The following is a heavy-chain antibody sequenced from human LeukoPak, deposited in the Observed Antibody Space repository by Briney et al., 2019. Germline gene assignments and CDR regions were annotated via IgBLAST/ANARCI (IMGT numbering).Heavy chain of an antibody. CDR2: ISSSGSSI. V-gene: IGHV3-11*01. J-gene: IGHJ5*02. Sequence: GGSLRLSCAASGFNISDYYMSWIRQAPGRGLEWVSYISSSGSSIYYADSVRGRFTVSRDNTKNSLDLHMHSLRAEDMAVYYCARATTEASWGQGTLVTVSS. D-gene: IGHD5-12*01. CDR1: GFNISDYY. CDR3: ARATTEAS.